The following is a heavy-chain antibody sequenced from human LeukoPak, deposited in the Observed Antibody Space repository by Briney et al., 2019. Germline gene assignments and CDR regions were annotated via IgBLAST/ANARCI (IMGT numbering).Heavy chain of an antibody. CDR1: GGTFSSYA. V-gene: IGHV1-69*05. D-gene: IGHD1-1*01. Sequence: SVKVSCKASGGTFSSYAISWVRQAPGQGLEWLGGIIPIFGTANYAQKFQGRVTITTDESTSTAYMELSSLGSEDTAVYYCAREAGENDYYFDYWGQGTLVTVSS. CDR2: IIPIFGTA. J-gene: IGHJ4*02. CDR3: AREAGENDYYFDY.